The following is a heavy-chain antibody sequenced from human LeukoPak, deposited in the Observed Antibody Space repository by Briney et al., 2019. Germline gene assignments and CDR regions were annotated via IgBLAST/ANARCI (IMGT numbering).Heavy chain of an antibody. CDR1: GYTFTGYY. CDR2: VNPNSGGT. D-gene: IGHD1-20*01. CDR3: ASLWSMVTGTPGPNWFDP. V-gene: IGHV1-2*02. J-gene: IGHJ5*02. Sequence: ASVKVSCKASGYTFTGYYMHWVRQAPGQGLGWMGWVNPNSGGTNYAQKFQGRVTMTRDTSISTAYMELSRPRSDDTAVYYCASLWSMVTGTPGPNWFDPWGQGTLVTVSS.